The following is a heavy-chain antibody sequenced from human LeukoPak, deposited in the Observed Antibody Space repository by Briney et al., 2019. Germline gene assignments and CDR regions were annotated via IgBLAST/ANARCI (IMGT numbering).Heavy chain of an antibody. J-gene: IGHJ4*02. D-gene: IGHD3-9*01. Sequence: GGSLRLSCAASGFTFSNAWMSWVRQAPGKGLEWVSGINWNGGSTGYADSVKGRFTISRDNAKNSLYLQMNSLRAEDTALYYCARGSRYFDWLLPSDYWGQGTLVTVSS. CDR2: INWNGGST. CDR1: GFTFSNAW. CDR3: ARGSRYFDWLLPSDY. V-gene: IGHV3-20*04.